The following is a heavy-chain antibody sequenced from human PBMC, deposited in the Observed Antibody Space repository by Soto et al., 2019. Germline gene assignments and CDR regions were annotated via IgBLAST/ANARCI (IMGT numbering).Heavy chain of an antibody. CDR2: IYYSGST. Sequence: PSETLSLTCTVSGGSISSGGYYWSWIRQHPGKGLEWIGYIYYSGSTYYNPSLKSRVTISVDTSKNQFSLKLSSVTAADTAVYYCGRGPANTTLNLDYWGQGTLGPVSS. J-gene: IGHJ4*02. V-gene: IGHV4-31*03. D-gene: IGHD3-16*02. CDR1: GGSISSGGYY. CDR3: GRGPANTTLNLDY.